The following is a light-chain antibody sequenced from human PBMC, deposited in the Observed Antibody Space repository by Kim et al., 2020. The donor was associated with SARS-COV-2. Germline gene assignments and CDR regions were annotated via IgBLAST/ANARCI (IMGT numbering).Light chain of an antibody. V-gene: IGLV1-47*01. J-gene: IGLJ2*01. CDR3: AAADDSVSCLV. Sequence: QGLTISFSGSSSKLASKYVYWYQQLPGTAPKLLIYTNNQRPSGVPDRFSGSNSGTSASLAISGLRAEDEADYYCAAADDSVSCLVFGGGTQLTVL. CDR2: TNN. CDR1: SSKLASKY.